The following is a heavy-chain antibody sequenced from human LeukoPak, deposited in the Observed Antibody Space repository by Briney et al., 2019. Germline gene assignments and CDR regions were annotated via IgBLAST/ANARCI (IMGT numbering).Heavy chain of an antibody. D-gene: IGHD2-2*01. CDR3: ARSNDCLSTSCSGGMDV. CDR1: GFTFSSYS. CDR2: ISGIVGDI. Sequence: GGSLRVSCAASGFTFSSYSMNWVRQAPGKGLEWVSSISGIVGDINYADSLKGRIAVSRDNAKNSLSLQMNSLRAEDTGVYYCARSNDCLSTSCSGGMDVWGQGTTVTVS. J-gene: IGHJ6*02. V-gene: IGHV3-21*01.